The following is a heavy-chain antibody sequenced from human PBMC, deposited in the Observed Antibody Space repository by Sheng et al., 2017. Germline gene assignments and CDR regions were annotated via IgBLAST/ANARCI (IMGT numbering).Heavy chain of an antibody. CDR3: ARGAGNYYNGLDV. CDR1: GYTFINYA. CDR2: STAGNGNT. V-gene: IGHV1-3*02. J-gene: IGHJ6*02. Sequence: QVQLVQSGAEVKKPGASVKVSCKASGYTFINYAIHWVRQAPGQRPEWMGWSTAGNGNTKYSQEFQGRVTITRDTSASTAYMELSSLTSDDMAVYYCARGAGNYYNGLDVWGQGTTVTVSS.